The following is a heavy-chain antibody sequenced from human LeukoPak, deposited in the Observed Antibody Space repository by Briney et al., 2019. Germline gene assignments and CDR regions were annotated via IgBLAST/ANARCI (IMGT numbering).Heavy chain of an antibody. CDR3: SRLTGTTRGTFDY. CDR1: GFTFSSYV. CDR2: IGASGGST. J-gene: IGHJ4*02. Sequence: GGSLRLSCAVSGFTFSSYVMSWVRQAPGKGLEWVSGIGASGGSTYYADSVRGRFTISRDSSKNTLYLQMNSLRAEDTAIYYCSRLTGTTRGTFDYWGQGTLVTVSS. V-gene: IGHV3-23*01. D-gene: IGHD1-1*01.